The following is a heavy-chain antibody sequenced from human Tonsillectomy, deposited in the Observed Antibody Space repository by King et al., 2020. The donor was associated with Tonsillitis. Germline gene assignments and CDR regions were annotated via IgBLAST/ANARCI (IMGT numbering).Heavy chain of an antibody. Sequence: VQLVQSGAEVKKPGASVKVSCKASGYTFTSYAMHWVRQAPGQRLEWMGWINAGNGNTKYSQKFQGRVTITRDTSASTAYMELSSLRSEDTAVYYCAAPGYCRVGSCYGSDYYGMDVWGQGTTVTVSS. CDR1: GYTFTSYA. D-gene: IGHD2-15*01. V-gene: IGHV1-3*01. J-gene: IGHJ6*02. CDR2: INAGNGNT. CDR3: AAPGYCRVGSCYGSDYYGMDV.